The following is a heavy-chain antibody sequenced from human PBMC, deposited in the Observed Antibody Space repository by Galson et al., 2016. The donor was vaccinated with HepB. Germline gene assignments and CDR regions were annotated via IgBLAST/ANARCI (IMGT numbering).Heavy chain of an antibody. CDR3: ARARAEYSSSSLPFEY. J-gene: IGHJ4*02. CDR2: ISDSGQST. CDR1: GFTFTRYA. V-gene: IGHV3-23*01. Sequence: SLRLSCAASGFTFTRYAMSWVRQAPGKGLEWVSTISDSGQSTYYADSVKGRFTVSKDNSKNTLYLQMGSLRAEDTAVYYCARARAEYSSSSLPFEYWGQGTLVTVSS. D-gene: IGHD6-6*01.